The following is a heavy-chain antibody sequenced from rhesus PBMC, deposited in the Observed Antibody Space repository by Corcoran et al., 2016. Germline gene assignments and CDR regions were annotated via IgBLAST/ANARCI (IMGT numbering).Heavy chain of an antibody. CDR2: IYGRGGHT. CDR3: ARDGSSPFDY. J-gene: IGHJ4*01. D-gene: IGHD4-29*01. V-gene: IGHV4-160*01. CDR1: GGSISSNY. Sequence: QVQLQESGPGLVKPSETLSLTCAVSGGSISSNYWSWIRQAPGKGLEWIGRIYGRGGHTHSNPSLKSRVTISTDTSKNQFSLQLSSVTAADTAVYYCARDGSSPFDYWGQGVLVTVSS.